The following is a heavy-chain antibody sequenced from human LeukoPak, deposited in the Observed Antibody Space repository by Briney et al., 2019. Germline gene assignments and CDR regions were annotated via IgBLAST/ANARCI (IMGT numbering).Heavy chain of an antibody. CDR1: GFTFDDYA. Sequence: PGGSLRLSCAASGFTFDDYAMHWVRQAPGKGLEWVSGISWNSGSIGCADSVKGRFTISRDNAKNSLYLQMNSLRAEDTALYYCARTVGFYDLVYAFDIWGQGTMVTVSS. CDR2: ISWNSGSI. D-gene: IGHD3-3*01. J-gene: IGHJ3*02. CDR3: ARTVGFYDLVYAFDI. V-gene: IGHV3-9*01.